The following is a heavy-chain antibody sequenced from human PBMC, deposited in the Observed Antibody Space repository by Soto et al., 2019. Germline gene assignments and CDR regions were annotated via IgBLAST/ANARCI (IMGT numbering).Heavy chain of an antibody. V-gene: IGHV4-61*03. CDR2: IFYTGVT. Sequence: QVQLQESGPGLVKHSETLSLTCSVSGGSVSNASFYWTWIRQAPGTGLEYIGYIFYTGVTNYNPSLSSRVTISLDTSKNHFYLKLNSMTAADTAVYYCVRVLDSSWYADLWGRGTLVTVSS. J-gene: IGHJ2*01. CDR1: GGSVSNASFY. D-gene: IGHD3-22*01. CDR3: VRVLDSSWYADL.